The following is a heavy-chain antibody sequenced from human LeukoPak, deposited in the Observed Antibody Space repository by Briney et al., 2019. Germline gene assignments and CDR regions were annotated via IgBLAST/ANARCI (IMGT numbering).Heavy chain of an antibody. J-gene: IGHJ4*02. CDR3: ARTYSSSWYYFDY. CDR1: GGSFSGYY. CDR2: INHSGST. V-gene: IGHV4-34*01. Sequence: SETLSLTCAVYGGSFSGYYGSWIRQPPGKGLEWIGEINHSGSTNYNPSLKSRVTISVDTSKNQFSLKLSSVTAADTAVYYCARTYSSSWYYFDYWGQGTLVTVSS. D-gene: IGHD6-13*01.